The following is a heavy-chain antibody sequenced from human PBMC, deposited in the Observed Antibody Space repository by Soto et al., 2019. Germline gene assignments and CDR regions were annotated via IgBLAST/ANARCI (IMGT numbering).Heavy chain of an antibody. V-gene: IGHV3-66*01. J-gene: IGHJ3*02. CDR3: ARSIVGVPMVFDI. D-gene: IGHD1-26*01. CDR1: GFTVSVSSNY. Sequence: GGSLRLSCAASGFTVSVSSNYMSWVRQAPGKGLEWVSVVYSGGSTHYADSVKGRFSISRDNSKNTVYLQMNRLRAEDTGVYYCARSIVGVPMVFDIWGQGTMVTVSS. CDR2: VYSGGST.